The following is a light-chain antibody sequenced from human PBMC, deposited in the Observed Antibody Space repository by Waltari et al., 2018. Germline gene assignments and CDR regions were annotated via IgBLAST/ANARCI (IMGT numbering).Light chain of an antibody. CDR3: HSRKGSDNQVA. CDR1: SLGTSY. J-gene: IGLJ3*02. CDR2: GKE. V-gene: IGLV3-19*01. Sequence: SSELTQGPDVSVALGQTVKITCQGDSLGTSYATWYQVKPGQAPVLVLFGKEKRPSGIPDRISGYSSGTTSSLTITGAQAEDEADYYCHSRKGSDNQVAFGGGTKLTVL.